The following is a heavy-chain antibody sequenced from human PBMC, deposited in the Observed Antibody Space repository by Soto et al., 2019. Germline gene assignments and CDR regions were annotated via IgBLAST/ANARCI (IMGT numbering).Heavy chain of an antibody. J-gene: IGHJ4*02. V-gene: IGHV3-9*01. CDR3: AKGDLAYGDSLYFDY. CDR2: ISWDSTTI. D-gene: IGHD4-17*01. CDR1: GFIFDNYA. Sequence: EMQLVESGGGLVQPGRSLRLSCAASGFIFDNYAMHWVRQAPGKGLEWVSGISWDSTTIVSADSVKGRFSISRDNAKGSLYLQMNSLRAEDTALYFCAKGDLAYGDSLYFDYWGQGTQVTVSS.